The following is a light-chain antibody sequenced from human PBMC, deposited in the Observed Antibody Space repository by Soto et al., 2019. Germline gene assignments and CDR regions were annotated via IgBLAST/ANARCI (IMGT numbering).Light chain of an antibody. CDR3: QKYNSAPYT. V-gene: IGKV1-27*01. J-gene: IGKJ2*01. CDR2: ATS. CDR1: QDISNY. Sequence: DIQMTQSPSSLSASVGARVTITCRASQDISNYLAWYQQKPGKVPELLIYATSTLHSGVPSRFSGSGSATDFTLTISSLQPEDVATYYCQKYNSAPYTFGQGTKLEIK.